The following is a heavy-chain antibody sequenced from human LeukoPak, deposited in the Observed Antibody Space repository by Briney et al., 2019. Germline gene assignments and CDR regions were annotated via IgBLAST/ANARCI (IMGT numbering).Heavy chain of an antibody. CDR1: GGSFSGYY. CDR3: ARHVTLQWLDLNWFDP. V-gene: IGHV4-34*01. D-gene: IGHD6-19*01. J-gene: IGHJ5*02. CDR2: INHSGST. Sequence: PSETLSLTCAVYGGSFSGYYCSWIRQPPGKGLEWLGEINHSGSTNYNPSLKSRVTISVDTSKNQFSLKLSSVTAADTAVYYCARHVTLQWLDLNWFDPWGQGTLVTVPS.